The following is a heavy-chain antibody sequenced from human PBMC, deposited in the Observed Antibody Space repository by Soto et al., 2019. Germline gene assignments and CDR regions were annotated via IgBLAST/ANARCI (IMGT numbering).Heavy chain of an antibody. CDR2: IRQDGNEN. J-gene: IGHJ4*02. D-gene: IGHD1-1*01. V-gene: IGHV3-7*01. CDR3: ARDHIDGWKFGY. Sequence: LRLSCAASGFTFSNYWMSWVRQAPGKGLEWVANIRQDGNENYYVDSVKGRFTTSRDNTKNSFYLQMNSLRAEDTAVYYCARDHIDGWKFGYWGRGTLVTVSS. CDR1: GFTFSNYW.